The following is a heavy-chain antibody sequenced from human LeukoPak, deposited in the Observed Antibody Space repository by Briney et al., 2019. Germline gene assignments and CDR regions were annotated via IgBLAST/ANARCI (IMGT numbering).Heavy chain of an antibody. D-gene: IGHD2-15*01. Sequence: GGSLRLSCAASGFIVNTNYMTWVRQAPGRGLEWVSFIYADGNTYYADSVKGRFTISRDISKNAVYLQMNSLRAEDTAVYYCAREAPLLHHYYYYMDVWGKGTTVTISS. V-gene: IGHV3-53*01. J-gene: IGHJ6*03. CDR2: IYADGNT. CDR1: GFIVNTNY. CDR3: AREAPLLHHYYYYMDV.